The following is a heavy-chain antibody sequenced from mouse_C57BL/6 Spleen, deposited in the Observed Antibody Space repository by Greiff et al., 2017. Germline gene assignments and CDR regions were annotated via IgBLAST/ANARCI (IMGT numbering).Heavy chain of an antibody. Sequence: QVQLKQPGAELVRPGSSVKLSCKASGYTFTSYWMHWVKQRPIQGLEWIGNIDPSDSETHYNQKFKDKATLTVDKSSSTAYMQLSSLTSEDSAVYYCARGGYYVYFDYWGQGTTLTVSS. D-gene: IGHD1-1*01. CDR1: GYTFTSYW. CDR3: ARGGYYVYFDY. J-gene: IGHJ2*01. V-gene: IGHV1-52*01. CDR2: IDPSDSET.